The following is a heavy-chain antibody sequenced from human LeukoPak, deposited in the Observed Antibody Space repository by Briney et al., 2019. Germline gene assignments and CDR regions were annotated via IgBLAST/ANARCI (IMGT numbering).Heavy chain of an antibody. CDR1: GFTFSSYA. J-gene: IGHJ3*02. V-gene: IGHV3-23*01. D-gene: IGHD6-13*01. CDR3: AKTVWQQLVVGAFDI. Sequence: PGGSLRPSCAASGFTFSSYAMSWVRQAPGKGLEWVSAISGSGGSTYCADSVKGRFTISRDNSKNTLYLQMNSLRAEDTAVYYCAKTVWQQLVVGAFDIWGQGTMVTVSS. CDR2: ISGSGGST.